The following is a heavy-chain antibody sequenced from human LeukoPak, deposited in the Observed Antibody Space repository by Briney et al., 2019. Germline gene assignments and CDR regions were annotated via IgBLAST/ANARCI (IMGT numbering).Heavy chain of an antibody. V-gene: IGHV1-2*06. CDR3: ARGGYDFVYYYYGMDV. D-gene: IGHD3-3*01. CDR2: INPNSGGT. J-gene: IGHJ6*02. CDR1: GYTFTSYY. Sequence: ASVKVSCKASGYTFTSYYMHWVRQAPGQGLEWMGRINPNSGGTNYAQKFQGRVTMTRDTSISTAYMELSRLRSDDTAVYYCARGGYDFVYYYYGMDVWGQGTTVTVSS.